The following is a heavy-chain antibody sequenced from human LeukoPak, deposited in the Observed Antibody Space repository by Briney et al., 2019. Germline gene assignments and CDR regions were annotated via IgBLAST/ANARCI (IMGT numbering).Heavy chain of an antibody. CDR3: ARTITMMADDY. CDR1: EFSVGSNY. J-gene: IGHJ4*02. Sequence: GGSLRLSCAASEFSVGSNYMTWVRQAPGKGLEWVSLIYSGGSTYYADSVKGRFTISRDNSKNTLYLQMNSLRAEDTSVYYCARTITMMADDYWGQGTLVTVSS. D-gene: IGHD3-22*01. V-gene: IGHV3-66*01. CDR2: IYSGGST.